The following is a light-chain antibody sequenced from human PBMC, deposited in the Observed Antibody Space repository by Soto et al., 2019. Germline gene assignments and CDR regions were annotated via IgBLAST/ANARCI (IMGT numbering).Light chain of an antibody. V-gene: IGKV1-5*03. J-gene: IGKJ1*01. Sequence: DIQMTQSPSTLSGSVGDRVTLTCRASQTISSWLAWYQQKPGKAPPHLMYKASTLKSGVPSRFRCSGSGTDSTLPISRVETEDFATYYGQQHSSYWTFGQGTKVDIK. CDR3: QQHSSYWT. CDR2: KAS. CDR1: QTISSW.